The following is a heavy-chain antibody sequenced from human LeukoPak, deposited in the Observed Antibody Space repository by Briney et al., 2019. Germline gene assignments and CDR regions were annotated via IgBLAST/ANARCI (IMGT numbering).Heavy chain of an antibody. CDR1: GGSISSYY. CDR3: ARIHDYGDFPYYMDV. CDR2: IYYSGST. J-gene: IGHJ6*03. D-gene: IGHD4-17*01. Sequence: PSETLSLTCTVSGGSISSYYWSWIRQPPGKGLEWIGYIYYSGSTNYNPSLKSRVTISVDTSKNQFSLKLSSVTAADTAVYYCARIHDYGDFPYYMDVWGKGTTVTVSS. V-gene: IGHV4-59*01.